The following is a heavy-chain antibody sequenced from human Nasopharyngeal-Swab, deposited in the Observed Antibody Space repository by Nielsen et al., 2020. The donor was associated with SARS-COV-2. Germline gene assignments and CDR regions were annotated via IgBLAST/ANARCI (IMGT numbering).Heavy chain of an antibody. CDR1: GFTFSSFG. CDR2: IAHGASNK. Sequence: GGSLRLSCAASGFTFSSFGMHWVRQAPGKGLEWVAFIAHGASNKYYGDSVKGRFSISRDSSKNTLYLQMDSLRGEDTAVYYCARDAPAHYGAFYWGRGTLVTVSS. J-gene: IGHJ4*02. D-gene: IGHD4-17*01. CDR3: ARDAPAHYGAFY. V-gene: IGHV3-30*03.